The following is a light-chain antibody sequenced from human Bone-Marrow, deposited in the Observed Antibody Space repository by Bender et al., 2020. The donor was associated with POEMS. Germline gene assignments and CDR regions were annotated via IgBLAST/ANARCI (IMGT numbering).Light chain of an antibody. CDR1: ALPNQY. CDR2: KDS. J-gene: IGLJ2*01. V-gene: IGLV3-25*03. CDR3: QSADSTGTYPVV. Sequence: SYELTQPPSVSVSPGQTARITCSGDALPNQYAYWYQQKTGQAPVLVIYKDSERPSGIPERFPGSSSGTTVTLTISGVQAEDEADFYCQSADSTGTYPVVFGGGTKLNVL.